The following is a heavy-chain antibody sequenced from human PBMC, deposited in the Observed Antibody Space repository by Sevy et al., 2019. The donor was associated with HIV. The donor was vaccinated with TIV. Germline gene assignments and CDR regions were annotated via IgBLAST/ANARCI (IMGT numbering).Heavy chain of an antibody. CDR2: IYHSGSTHYHSGPT. Sequence: SETLSLTCTVSGYSISSGYYWGWIRQPPGKGLEWIGSIYHSGSTHYHSGPTYYNPSLKSRVTISVDTSKSQFSLKVTSVTAADTAICYCARASDQYTSNWRIVYYFDYWGQGTLVTVSS. CDR1: GYSISSGYY. D-gene: IGHD6-13*01. CDR3: ARASDQYTSNWRIVYYFDY. J-gene: IGHJ4*02. V-gene: IGHV4-38-2*02.